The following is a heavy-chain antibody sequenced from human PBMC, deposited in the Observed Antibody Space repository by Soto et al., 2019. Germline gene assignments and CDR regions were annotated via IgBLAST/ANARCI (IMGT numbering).Heavy chain of an antibody. CDR1: GFTFSTYS. J-gene: IGHJ6*03. CDR2: ISTTGSTI. CDR3: ARYKGYCGGGSCYYYYYMDV. V-gene: IGHV3-48*01. Sequence: GGSLRLSCAASGFTFSTYSMNWVRQAPGKGLEWVSYISTTGSTIYYADSVKGRFTISRDNAKNSLYLQMTSLRAEDTAVYYCARYKGYCGGGSCYYYYYMDVWGKGTTVTVSS. D-gene: IGHD2-15*01.